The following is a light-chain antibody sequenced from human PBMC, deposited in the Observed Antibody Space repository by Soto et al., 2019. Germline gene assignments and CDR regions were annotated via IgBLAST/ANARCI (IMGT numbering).Light chain of an antibody. CDR1: QSVTSN. Sequence: EIVTTQSPSTLSVSPGERATLSCRASQSVTSNFAWYQQKPGQAPRLLIYDASTRATGIPARFSGSGSGTEFTLTISSLQSEDFAVYYCQQYNNWPPWTFGRGTKVDIK. V-gene: IGKV3-15*01. J-gene: IGKJ1*01. CDR3: QQYNNWPPWT. CDR2: DAS.